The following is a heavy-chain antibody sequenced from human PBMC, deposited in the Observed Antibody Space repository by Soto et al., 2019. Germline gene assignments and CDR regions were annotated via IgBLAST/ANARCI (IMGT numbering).Heavy chain of an antibody. D-gene: IGHD4-17*01. V-gene: IGHV3-21*01. CDR1: GFTFSSYS. J-gene: IGHJ3*02. Sequence: GGSLRLSCAASGFTFSSYSMNWVRQAPGKGLEWVSSISSSSSYIYYADSVKGRFTISRDNAKNSLYLQMNSLRAEDTAVYYCARDGEYGDYLGLSAFDIWGQGTMVTVSS. CDR2: ISSSSSYI. CDR3: ARDGEYGDYLGLSAFDI.